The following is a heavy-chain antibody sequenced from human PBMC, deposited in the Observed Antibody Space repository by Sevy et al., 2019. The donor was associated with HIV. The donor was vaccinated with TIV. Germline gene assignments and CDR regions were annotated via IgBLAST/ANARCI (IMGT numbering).Heavy chain of an antibody. CDR1: GFSISGYG. J-gene: IGHJ4*02. Sequence: GGSLRLSCTASGFSISGYGMHWVRQAPGKGLEWVAVIWYDGTNKEYADSVKGRFTISRDNSKNNLYLQMNSLRAEDTAVYYCAREDIRVAGIGYYFHSWGQGTLVTVSS. V-gene: IGHV3-33*01. CDR3: AREDIRVAGIGYYFHS. CDR2: IWYDGTNK. D-gene: IGHD6-19*01.